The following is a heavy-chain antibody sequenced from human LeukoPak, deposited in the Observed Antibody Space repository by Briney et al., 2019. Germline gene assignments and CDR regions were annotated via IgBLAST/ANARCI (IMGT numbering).Heavy chain of an antibody. CDR2: IIPIFGTA. CDR1: GGTFSSYA. J-gene: IGHJ5*02. D-gene: IGHD3-10*01. CDR3: AREGEDSDDTNWFDP. Sequence: SVKVSCKASGGTFSSYAISWVRPAPGQGLEWMGGIIPIFGTANYAQKFQGRVTITADESTSTAYMELSSLRSEDTAVYYCAREGEDSDDTNWFDPWGQGTLVTVSS. V-gene: IGHV1-69*13.